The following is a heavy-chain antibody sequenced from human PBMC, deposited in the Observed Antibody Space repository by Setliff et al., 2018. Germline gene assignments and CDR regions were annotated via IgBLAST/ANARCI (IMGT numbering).Heavy chain of an antibody. J-gene: IGHJ4*02. CDR3: ARGGCSSTSCPTYFDY. D-gene: IGHD2-2*01. CDR2: IYTSWST. CDR1: GGSISNTYYY. V-gene: IGHV4-61*09. Sequence: SETLSLTCTVSGGSISNTYYYWSWIRQPAGKGLEWIGHIYTSWSTNYNPSLKSRVTISVDTSKNQFSLKLSSVTAADTAVYYCARGGCSSTSCPTYFDYWGQGTLVTV.